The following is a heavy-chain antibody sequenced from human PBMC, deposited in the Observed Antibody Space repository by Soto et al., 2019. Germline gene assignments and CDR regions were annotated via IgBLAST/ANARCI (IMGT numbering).Heavy chain of an antibody. CDR3: ASSFPYYYGSGSYQPNYYYGMDV. Sequence: GESLKISCKDSGYSFTSYWIGWVRQMPGKGLEWMGIIYPGDSDTRYSPSFQGQVTISADKSISTAYLQWSSLKASDTAMYYCASSFPYYYGSGSYQPNYYYGMDVWGQGTTVTVSS. CDR2: IYPGDSDT. J-gene: IGHJ6*02. V-gene: IGHV5-51*01. CDR1: GYSFTSYW. D-gene: IGHD3-10*01.